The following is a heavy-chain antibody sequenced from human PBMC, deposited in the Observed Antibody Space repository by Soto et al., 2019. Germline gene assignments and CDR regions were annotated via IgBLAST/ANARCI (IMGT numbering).Heavy chain of an antibody. Sequence: GGSLRLSCAASGFTFSSYGMHWVRQAPGKGLEWVAVIWYDGSNKYYADSVKGRFTISRDNSKNTLYLQMNSLRAEDTAVYYCASLVPTVTPQDAFDIWGQGTMVTVSS. CDR2: IWYDGSNK. CDR3: ASLVPTVTPQDAFDI. CDR1: GFTFSSYG. D-gene: IGHD4-17*01. J-gene: IGHJ3*02. V-gene: IGHV3-33*01.